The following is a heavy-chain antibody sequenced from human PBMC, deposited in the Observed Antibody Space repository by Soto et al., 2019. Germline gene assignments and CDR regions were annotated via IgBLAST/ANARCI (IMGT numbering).Heavy chain of an antibody. Sequence: QVQLVESGGGVVQPGRSLRLSCAASGFTFTNYAMHWVRQAPGKRLEWVAVISSDETNKFYADSVKGRFTISRDNSKNTLCLQMNSLRPEDTAVYYCASGLGYCHGGTCYPWGQGTLVTVSS. D-gene: IGHD2-15*01. V-gene: IGHV3-30-3*01. CDR1: GFTFTNYA. CDR3: ASGLGYCHGGTCYP. J-gene: IGHJ5*02. CDR2: ISSDETNK.